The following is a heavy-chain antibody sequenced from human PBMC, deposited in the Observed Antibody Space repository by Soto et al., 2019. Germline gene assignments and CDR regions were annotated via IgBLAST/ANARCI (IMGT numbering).Heavy chain of an antibody. CDR3: ARMATFGSLNWFDP. CDR2: MNPGSGDT. Sequence: ASVKVSFKASGYSFTNNDVTWVRQATGQGLEWMGWMNPGSGDTGYAQKFQGRVTMTRDISIATAYMELSSLRSDDTAIYYCARMATFGSLNWFDPWGQGTLVTVSS. J-gene: IGHJ5*02. D-gene: IGHD3-16*01. CDR1: GYSFTNND. V-gene: IGHV1-8*01.